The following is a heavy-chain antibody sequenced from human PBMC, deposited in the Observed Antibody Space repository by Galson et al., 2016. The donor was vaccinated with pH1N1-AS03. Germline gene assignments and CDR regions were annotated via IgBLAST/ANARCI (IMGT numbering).Heavy chain of an antibody. CDR3: ARGYCSTMSCQWGFDF. D-gene: IGHD2-2*01. J-gene: IGHJ4*02. V-gene: IGHV4-4*07. CDR2: IYASGSS. Sequence: ETLSLTCNVSGGSFSTYSWSWIRRPAGKGLEWFGRIYASGSSNYNPSLKSRVTMSLDKSKNQFSLKLSSVTAADTAVYYCARGYCSTMSCQWGFDFWGQGTLVTVSS. CDR1: GGSFSTYS.